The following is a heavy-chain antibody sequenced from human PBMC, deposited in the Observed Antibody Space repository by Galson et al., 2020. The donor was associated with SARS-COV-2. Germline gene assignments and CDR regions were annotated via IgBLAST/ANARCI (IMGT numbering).Heavy chain of an antibody. Sequence: GGSLRLSCAASGFTFDDYAMHWVRQAPGKGLEWVSGISWNSGSIGYADSVKGRFTISRDNAKNSLYLQTNSLRAEDTALYYCAKVWGYEGPDYWGQGTLVTVSS. CDR2: ISWNSGSI. D-gene: IGHD3-16*01. J-gene: IGHJ4*02. V-gene: IGHV3-9*01. CDR1: GFTFDDYA. CDR3: AKVWGYEGPDY.